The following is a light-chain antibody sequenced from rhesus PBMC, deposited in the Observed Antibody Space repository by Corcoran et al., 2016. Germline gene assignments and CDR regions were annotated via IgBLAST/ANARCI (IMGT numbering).Light chain of an antibody. V-gene: IGKV1-33*02. J-gene: IGKJ1*01. CDR2: AAS. CDR3: QQSYSTPRT. CDR1: QGISNA. Sequence: DIQMTQSPSALSASVGDKVTITCRSSQGISNALAWYKQKPGKAPKLLIYAASSLESGVPSRFSGSRSGTDFTLTISSLQPEDFATYYCQQSYSTPRTFGQGTKVEIK.